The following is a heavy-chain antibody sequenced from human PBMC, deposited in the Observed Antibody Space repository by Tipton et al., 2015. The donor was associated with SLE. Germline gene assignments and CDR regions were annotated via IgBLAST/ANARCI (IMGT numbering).Heavy chain of an antibody. CDR2: ISDSGSSI. CDR3: ARLRGVGPGGYMDV. J-gene: IGHJ6*04. CDR1: GFTFRNYN. V-gene: IGHV3-11*04. Sequence: GSLRLSCDASGFTFRNYNMRWIRQAPGKGLEWVAFISDSGSSIYYADSVKGRFTVSRDNAKNSLYLQMNNLRVEDTAIYYCARLRGVGPGGYMDVWGKGTTVTVSS. D-gene: IGHD5-12*01.